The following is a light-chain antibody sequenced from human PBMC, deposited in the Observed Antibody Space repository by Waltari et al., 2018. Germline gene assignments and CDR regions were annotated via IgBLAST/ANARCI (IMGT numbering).Light chain of an antibody. CDR3: QQYNNWPIT. CDR1: PSVSSN. V-gene: IGKV3-15*01. Sequence: EIVMTQSPATLSVSPGARATLSCRASPSVSSNLAWDQQKPGQAPRLLIYGASTRATGIPARFSGSGSGTEFTLTISSLQSEDFAVYYCQQYNNWPITFGPGTKVDIK. CDR2: GAS. J-gene: IGKJ3*01.